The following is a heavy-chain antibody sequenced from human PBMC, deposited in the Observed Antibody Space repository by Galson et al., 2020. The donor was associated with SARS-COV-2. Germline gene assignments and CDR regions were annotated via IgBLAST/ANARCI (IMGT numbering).Heavy chain of an antibody. CDR2: IYSGGST. CDR1: GFTVSSNY. CDR3: ARGGPPDYYYYGMEV. J-gene: IGHJ6*02. Sequence: QIGESLKISCAASGFTVSSNYMSWVRPAPGKGLEWVSVIYSGGSTYYADSVKGRFTISRDNSKNTLYLQMNSLRAEDTAVYYCARGGPPDYYYYGMEVWGQGTTVTVSS. V-gene: IGHV3-53*01.